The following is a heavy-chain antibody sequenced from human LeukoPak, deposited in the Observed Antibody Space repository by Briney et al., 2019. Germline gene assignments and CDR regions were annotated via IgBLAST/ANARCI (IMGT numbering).Heavy chain of an antibody. CDR3: ARSSDSSGYYGGGIIDY. D-gene: IGHD6-19*01. J-gene: IGHJ4*02. Sequence: PSETLCLTCTASGCTISIYCWNWIRQPPGKGLEWIGRIYTNENTFFNPSLKSRVTMSVDTSKNQFSLQLTSVTAADAAVYYCARSSDSSGYYGGGIIDYWGQGALVTISS. CDR2: IYTNENT. V-gene: IGHV4-4*07. CDR1: GCTISIYC.